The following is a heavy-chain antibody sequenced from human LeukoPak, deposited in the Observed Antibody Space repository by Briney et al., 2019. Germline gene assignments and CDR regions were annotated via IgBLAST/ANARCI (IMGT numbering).Heavy chain of an antibody. CDR1: IGSVNSGVYY. CDR3: AKHEGSHYDKSGYTFDF. Sequence: PSETLSLTCTVSIGSVNSGVYYWGWIRQPPGKGLEWIGSIHSSGNTYYNPSLKSRVTISVDTSKNHFSLKLSSVTAADRAVYYCAKHEGSHYDKSGYTFDFWGQGTLVTVSS. D-gene: IGHD3-22*01. J-gene: IGHJ4*02. CDR2: IHSSGNT. V-gene: IGHV4-39*01.